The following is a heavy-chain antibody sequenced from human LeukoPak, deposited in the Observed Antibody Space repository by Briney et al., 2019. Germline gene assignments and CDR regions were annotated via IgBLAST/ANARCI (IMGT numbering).Heavy chain of an antibody. Sequence: GGSLRLSCAASGFTFSSYWMHWVRQAPGKGLEWVAVISYDGSSKYYADSVKGRFTISRDNSKNTLYLQMNSLRAEDTAVYYCARARSSYGYGDAFDIWGQGTMVTVSS. CDR2: ISYDGSSK. V-gene: IGHV3-30*03. CDR3: ARARSSYGYGDAFDI. D-gene: IGHD5-18*01. J-gene: IGHJ3*02. CDR1: GFTFSSYW.